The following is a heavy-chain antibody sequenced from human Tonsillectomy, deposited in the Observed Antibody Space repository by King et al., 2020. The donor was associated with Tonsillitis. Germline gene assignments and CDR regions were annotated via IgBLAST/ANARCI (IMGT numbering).Heavy chain of an antibody. Sequence: QLQESGPGLVKPSETLSLTCTVSGGSISSSSYYWGWIRQPPGKGLEWIGSIYYSGSTYYNPSLKSRVTISVDTSKNQFSLKLSSVTAADTAVYYCARMGTEDDYGDWAVYGAFDIWGQGTMVTVSS. J-gene: IGHJ3*02. D-gene: IGHD4-17*01. V-gene: IGHV4-39*01. CDR3: ARMGTEDDYGDWAVYGAFDI. CDR2: IYYSGST. CDR1: GGSISSSSYY.